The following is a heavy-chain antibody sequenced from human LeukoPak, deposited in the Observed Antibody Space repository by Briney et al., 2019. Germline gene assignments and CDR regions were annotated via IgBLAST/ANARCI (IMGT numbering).Heavy chain of an antibody. J-gene: IGHJ6*02. CDR1: GYTFTSND. CDR3: AREIAVAGIYDYYGMDV. Sequence: ASVKVSCKASGYTFTSNDINWVRQATGQGLEWMGWMNPNSGNTGYAQKFQGRVTMTRNTSISTAYMELSSLRSEDTAVYYRAREIAVAGIYDYYGMDVWGQGTTVTVSS. V-gene: IGHV1-8*01. D-gene: IGHD6-19*01. CDR2: MNPNSGNT.